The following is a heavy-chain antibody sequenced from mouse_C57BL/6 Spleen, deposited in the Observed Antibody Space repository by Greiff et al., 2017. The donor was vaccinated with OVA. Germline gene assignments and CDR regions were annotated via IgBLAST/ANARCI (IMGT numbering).Heavy chain of an antibody. V-gene: IGHV6-6*01. CDR2: IRNKANNHAT. CDR1: GFTFSDAW. D-gene: IGHD2-2*01. J-gene: IGHJ1*03. Sequence: EVQRVESGGGLVQPGGSMKLSCAASGFTFSDAWMDWVRQSPEKGLEWVAEIRNKANNHATYYAESVKGRFTISRDDSKSSVYLQMNSLRGEDTGIYYCTTGMVTAGYFDVWGTGTTVTVSS. CDR3: TTGMVTAGYFDV.